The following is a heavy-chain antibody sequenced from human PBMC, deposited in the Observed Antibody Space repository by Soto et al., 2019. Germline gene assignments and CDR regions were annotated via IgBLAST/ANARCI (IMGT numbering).Heavy chain of an antibody. D-gene: IGHD4-17*01. Sequence: EVHLLESGGGLVQPGGSLRLSCTASEFTFSNYAMSWVRQAPDKGLEWVSAISGRGGSTYYADSVKGRFTISSDNSKNMLFLQMNSLRAEDTALYYCAKDSTVTTSLYSYYYGLDVWGQGTTVTVSS. V-gene: IGHV3-23*01. CDR1: EFTFSNYA. CDR3: AKDSTVTTSLYSYYYGLDV. J-gene: IGHJ6*02. CDR2: ISGRGGST.